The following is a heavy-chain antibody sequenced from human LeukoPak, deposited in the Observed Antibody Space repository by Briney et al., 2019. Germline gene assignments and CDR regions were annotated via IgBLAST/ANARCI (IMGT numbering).Heavy chain of an antibody. CDR1: GYTFTSYG. CDR2: ISAYNGNT. Sequence: ASVKVSCKASGYTFTSYGISWVRQAPGQGLEWMGWISAYNGNTNYAQKLQGRVTMTTDTPTSTAYMELRSLRSDDTAVYYCATRRGYSGYGDDAFDIWGQGTMVTVSS. D-gene: IGHD5-12*01. J-gene: IGHJ3*02. CDR3: ATRRGYSGYGDDAFDI. V-gene: IGHV1-18*01.